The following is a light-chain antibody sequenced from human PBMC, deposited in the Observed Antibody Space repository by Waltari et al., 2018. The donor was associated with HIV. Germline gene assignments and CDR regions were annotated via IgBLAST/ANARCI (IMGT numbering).Light chain of an antibody. Sequence: EIVLTQSPGTLSLSPGERATLSCRASQSVSSSYLAWYQQKPGQAPNLLIHGASSRATGIPDRFSGSGSGTDFTLTISRLEPEDFAVYYCQQYGSSPLTFGQGTKLEIK. CDR2: GAS. CDR3: QQYGSSPLT. CDR1: QSVSSSY. V-gene: IGKV3-20*01. J-gene: IGKJ2*01.